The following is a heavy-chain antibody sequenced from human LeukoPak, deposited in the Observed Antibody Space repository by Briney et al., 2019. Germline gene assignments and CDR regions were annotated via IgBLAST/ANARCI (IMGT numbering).Heavy chain of an antibody. V-gene: IGHV1-18*01. CDR3: ERWAFGVSSTPFDY. D-gene: IGHD3-10*01. Sequence: ASVKVSCKASGYTFTSYGISWVRQAPGQGLEWMGWISAYNGNTNYAQKLQGRLTMTTDTSTSTAYMELRSLRSDGTAVYYCERWAFGVSSTPFDYWGQGTLVTVSS. CDR2: ISAYNGNT. CDR1: GYTFTSYG. J-gene: IGHJ4*02.